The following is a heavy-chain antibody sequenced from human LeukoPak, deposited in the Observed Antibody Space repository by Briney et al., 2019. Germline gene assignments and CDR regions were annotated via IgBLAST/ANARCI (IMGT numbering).Heavy chain of an antibody. Sequence: GGSLRLSCAASGFTFSTYNMNWVRQAPGKGLEWVSGISGGGGSTYYADSVKGRFTISRDNSKNTLYLQMDSLRAEDTALYYCAKGSGINHYHWIDPWGQGTLVTVFS. CDR3: AKGSGINHYHWIDP. CDR2: ISGGGGST. J-gene: IGHJ5*02. D-gene: IGHD1-14*01. V-gene: IGHV3-23*01. CDR1: GFTFSTYN.